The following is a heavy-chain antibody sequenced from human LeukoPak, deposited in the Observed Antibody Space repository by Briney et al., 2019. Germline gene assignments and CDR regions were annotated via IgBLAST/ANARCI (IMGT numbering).Heavy chain of an antibody. D-gene: IGHD5-12*01. J-gene: IGHJ3*02. V-gene: IGHV4-39*01. CDR2: IYSGGST. CDR3: ARHSRSGSGGYENAFDI. Sequence: PSETLSLTCTVSGGSISSSSYYWDWIRKSPGKGLEWIENIYSGGSTYYTPSLKSRVTISVDTSKNQFSLKLSSVTAADTAIYFCARHSRSGSGGYENAFDIWGQGTMVTVSS. CDR1: GGSISSSSYY.